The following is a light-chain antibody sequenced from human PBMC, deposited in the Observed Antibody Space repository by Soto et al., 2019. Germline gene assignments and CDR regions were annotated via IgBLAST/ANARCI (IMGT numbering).Light chain of an antibody. V-gene: IGKV3-11*01. Sequence: EIVLTQSPATLSLSPGERATLSCRASQSITSSLVWYQQKPGQAPRLLIFDASNRATGTPARFSGGGSGTDFTLTISSLEPEDFAVYYCQQRSTWPRTFGWGTKVEIK. CDR1: QSITSS. CDR2: DAS. J-gene: IGKJ4*01. CDR3: QQRSTWPRT.